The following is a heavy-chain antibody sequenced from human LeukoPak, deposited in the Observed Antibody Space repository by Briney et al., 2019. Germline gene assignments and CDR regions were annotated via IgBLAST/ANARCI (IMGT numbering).Heavy chain of an antibody. CDR3: AKFSGWYREPDY. CDR2: ISGSGGST. V-gene: IGHV3-23*01. D-gene: IGHD6-19*01. J-gene: IGHJ4*02. CDR1: GFTFGSYA. Sequence: PGGSLRLSCAASGFTFGSYAMSWVRQAPGKGLEWVSAISGSGGSTYYADSVKGRFTISRDNSKNTLYLQMNSLRAEDTAVYYCAKFSGWYREPDYWGQGTLVTVSS.